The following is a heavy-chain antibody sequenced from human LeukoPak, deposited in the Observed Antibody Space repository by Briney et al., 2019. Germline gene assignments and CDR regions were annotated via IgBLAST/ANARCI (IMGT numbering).Heavy chain of an antibody. Sequence: GGSLTLSCVASGITFCSYDMSWLRQAPGKGLEWISAISDRGKTDYADSVKGRFTISRDNSKNTLYLQLSSLRADDTAIYYCAKLPTIFGVADSFDIWGQGTLVTVSS. CDR3: AKLPTIFGVADSFDI. CDR1: GITFCSYD. CDR2: ISDRGKT. V-gene: IGHV3-23*01. J-gene: IGHJ3*02. D-gene: IGHD3-3*01.